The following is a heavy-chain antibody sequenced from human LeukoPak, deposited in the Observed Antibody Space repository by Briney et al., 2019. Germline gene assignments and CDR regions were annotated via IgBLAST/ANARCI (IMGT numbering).Heavy chain of an antibody. CDR1: GGSISSYY. V-gene: IGHV4-59*01. Sequence: SETLSLTCTVSGGSISSYYWSWNRQPPGKGLEWIGYIYYSGSTNYNPSLKSRVTISVDTSKNQFSLKLSSVTAADTAVYYCARAKSIAAAGPYYYYGMDVWGQGTTVTVSS. D-gene: IGHD6-13*01. CDR2: IYYSGST. J-gene: IGHJ6*02. CDR3: ARAKSIAAAGPYYYYGMDV.